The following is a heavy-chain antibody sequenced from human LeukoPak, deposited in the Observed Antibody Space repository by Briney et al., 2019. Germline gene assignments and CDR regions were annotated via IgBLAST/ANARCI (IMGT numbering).Heavy chain of an antibody. V-gene: IGHV4-4*07. J-gene: IGHJ5*02. Sequence: SETLSLTCTVSGGSISSYYWSWIWQPAGKGLEWIGRIYTSGSTNYNPSLKSRVTMSVDTSKNQFSLKLSSVTAADTAVYYCARVCQLPATDWFDPWGQGTLLTVSS. CDR2: IYTSGST. D-gene: IGHD2-2*01. CDR1: GGSISSYY. CDR3: ARVCQLPATDWFDP.